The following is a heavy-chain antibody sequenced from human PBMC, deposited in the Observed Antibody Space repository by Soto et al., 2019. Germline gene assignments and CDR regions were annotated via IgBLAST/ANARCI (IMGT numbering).Heavy chain of an antibody. J-gene: IGHJ4*02. CDR1: GFTFSSYG. CDR2: IWYDGSNK. CDR3: AREGRDGYTMAFDY. V-gene: IGHV3-33*01. D-gene: IGHD5-12*01. Sequence: QVQLVESGGGVVQPGRSLRLSCAASGFTFSSYGMHWVRQAPGKGLEWVAVIWYDGSNKYYADSVKGRFTISRDNSKNTLYVQMNSMRTEDTAVYYCAREGRDGYTMAFDYWGQGTLVTDSS.